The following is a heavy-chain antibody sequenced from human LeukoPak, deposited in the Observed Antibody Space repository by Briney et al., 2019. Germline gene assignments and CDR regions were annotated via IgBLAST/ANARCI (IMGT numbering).Heavy chain of an antibody. CDR2: ISSTRTI. J-gene: IGHJ4*02. CDR1: GFTLSTYS. V-gene: IGHV3-48*03. CDR3: ARRFDS. Sequence: PGGSLRLSCAASGFTLSTYSMNWVRQAPGKGLEWVSYISSTRTIYYADSVKGRFTISRDNAKNSLYLQMNSLRAEDTAIYYCARRFDSWGQGTLVTVSS.